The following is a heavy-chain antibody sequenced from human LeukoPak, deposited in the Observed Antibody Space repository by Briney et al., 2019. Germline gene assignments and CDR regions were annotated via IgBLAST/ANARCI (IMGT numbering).Heavy chain of an antibody. D-gene: IGHD3-22*01. CDR3: ARVPGYYPYYDSSGYYYNSFDY. J-gene: IGHJ4*02. CDR1: GYAFTSYG. CDR2: ISAYNGNT. V-gene: IGHV1-18*01. Sequence: ASVKVSCKASGYAFTSYGISWVRQAPGQGLEWMGWISAYNGNTNYAQKLQGRVTMTTDTSTSTAYMELRSLRADDTAVYYCARVPGYYPYYDSSGYYYNSFDYWSQGTLVTVSS.